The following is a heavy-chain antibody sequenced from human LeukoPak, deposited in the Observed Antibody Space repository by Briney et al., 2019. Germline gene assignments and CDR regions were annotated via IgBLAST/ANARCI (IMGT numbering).Heavy chain of an antibody. Sequence: KPSETLSLTCTVSGGSISSYYWSWIRQPAGKGLEWIGRIYTSGSTNYNPPLKSRVTMSVDTSKNQFSLKLSSVTAADTAVYYCAREEVSNYDDYYYYMDVWGKGTTVTVSS. CDR3: AREEVSNYDDYYYYMDV. V-gene: IGHV4-4*07. CDR2: IYTSGST. J-gene: IGHJ6*03. CDR1: GGSISSYY. D-gene: IGHD4-11*01.